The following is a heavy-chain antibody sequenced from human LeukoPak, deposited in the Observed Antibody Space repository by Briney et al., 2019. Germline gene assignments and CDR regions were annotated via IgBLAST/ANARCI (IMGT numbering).Heavy chain of an antibody. J-gene: IGHJ5*02. Sequence: GGSLRLSCAASGFPFSDYWMTWVRQAPGKGPEWVANIKKDGSEQKYVDSVKGRFTISRDNAKNTLYLQMNSLRAEDTAVYYCARSGDTGYRPQGPWGQGTLVTVSS. D-gene: IGHD5-18*01. V-gene: IGHV3-7*01. CDR1: GFPFSDYW. CDR3: ARSGDTGYRPQGP. CDR2: IKKDGSEQ.